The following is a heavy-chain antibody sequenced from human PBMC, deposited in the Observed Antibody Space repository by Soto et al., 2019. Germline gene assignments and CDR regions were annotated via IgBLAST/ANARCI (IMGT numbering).Heavy chain of an antibody. CDR2: IDSSTKYT. Sequence: QVQLVEYGGGLVRPGGSLRLSCEASGFTFRDYYMTWFRQAPGKGLEWLSYIDSSTKYTNYADSVKGRFTISRDNAKNSLYLQMTSLRADDTAVYYCAREYCYTMDVWGQGTMVTVSS. CDR3: AREYCYTMDV. CDR1: GFTFRDYY. J-gene: IGHJ6*02. V-gene: IGHV3-11*05.